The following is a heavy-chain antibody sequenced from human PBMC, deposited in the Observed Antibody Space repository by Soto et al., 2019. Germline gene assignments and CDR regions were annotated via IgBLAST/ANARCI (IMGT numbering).Heavy chain of an antibody. D-gene: IGHD5-12*01. CDR2: ISSSTGYM. CDR3: ARDFRDGYYFDY. V-gene: IGHV3-21*01. J-gene: IGHJ4*02. Sequence: EVQLVESGGGLVKPGGSLRLSCAASGFTFSSYSMNWVRQAPGKGLEWVSSISSSTGYMYYADSVKGRFTISRDNAKNSLCLQMNSLRAEDTAVYYCARDFRDGYYFDYWGQGTLVTVSS. CDR1: GFTFSSYS.